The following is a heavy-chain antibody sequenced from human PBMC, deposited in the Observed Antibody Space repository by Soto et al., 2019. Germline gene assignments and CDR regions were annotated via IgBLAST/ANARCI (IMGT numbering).Heavy chain of an antibody. CDR2: VYYSGST. D-gene: IGHD4-17*01. J-gene: IGHJ4*02. Sequence: QLQLQESGPGLVKPSETLPLTCTVSGSSITGGNYCWGWIRQPPGKGLEWIGSVYYSGSTYSNPSLKSRVTMSVDTSRNQFSLKLDSVTAADTAVYYCARHDYAADCFDFWAQGTLVTVSS. CDR3: ARHDYAADCFDF. CDR1: GSSITGGNYC. V-gene: IGHV4-39*01.